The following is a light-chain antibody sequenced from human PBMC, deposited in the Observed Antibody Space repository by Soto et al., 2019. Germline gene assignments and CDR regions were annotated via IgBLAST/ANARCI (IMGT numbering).Light chain of an antibody. CDR1: SSEVGSYNL. CDR3: CSYAGSSTYV. Sequence: QSALTQPASVSGSPGQSITISCTGTSSEVGSYNLVSWYQQNPGKAPKLMIYEVSKRPSGVSNRFSGSKSGNTASLTISGLQAEDEADYYCCSYAGSSTYVFGTGTKVTVL. CDR2: EVS. V-gene: IGLV2-23*02. J-gene: IGLJ1*01.